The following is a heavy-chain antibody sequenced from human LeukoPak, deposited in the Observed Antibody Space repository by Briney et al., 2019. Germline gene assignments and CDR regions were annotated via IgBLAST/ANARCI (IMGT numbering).Heavy chain of an antibody. CDR2: IRYDATNK. D-gene: IGHD1-26*01. Sequence: PGGXLRLSCAASGFTFSSYGMYWVRQAPGKGLEWVAYIRYDATNKFYVDSVKGRFTISRDNSKNTLYLQMNSLRAEDTALYYCAKPLGGNYPQPFDYWGQGTLVTVSS. V-gene: IGHV3-30*02. J-gene: IGHJ4*02. CDR3: AKPLGGNYPQPFDY. CDR1: GFTFSSYG.